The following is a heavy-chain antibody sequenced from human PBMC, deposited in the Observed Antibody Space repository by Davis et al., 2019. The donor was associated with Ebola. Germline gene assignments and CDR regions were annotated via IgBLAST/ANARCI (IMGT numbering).Heavy chain of an antibody. V-gene: IGHV3-9*01. CDR2: ISWNSGSI. D-gene: IGHD6-13*01. Sequence: PGGSLRLSCAASGFTFDDYAMHWVRQAPGKGLEWVSGISWNSGSIGYADSVKGRFTISRDNAKNSLYLQMNSLRAEDTAVYYCARDVAAAGTAGFDYWGQGTLVTVSS. CDR3: ARDVAAAGTAGFDY. J-gene: IGHJ4*02. CDR1: GFTFDDYA.